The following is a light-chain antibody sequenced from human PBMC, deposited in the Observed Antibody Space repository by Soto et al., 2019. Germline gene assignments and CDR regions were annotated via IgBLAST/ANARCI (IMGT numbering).Light chain of an antibody. CDR3: SSYTSSSTYV. CDR2: DVS. Sequence: QSALTQPASVSGSPGQSITISCTGTSSDVGGYNYVSWYQQHPGKAPKLMIYDVSNRPSGVSNRFSGSKSGNXASLTISGLQAEDEADYYCSSYTSSSTYVFGTGTKLTVL. CDR1: SSDVGGYNY. V-gene: IGLV2-14*01. J-gene: IGLJ1*01.